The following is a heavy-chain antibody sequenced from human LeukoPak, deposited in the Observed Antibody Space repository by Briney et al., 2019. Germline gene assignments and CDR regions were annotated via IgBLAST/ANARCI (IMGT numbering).Heavy chain of an antibody. CDR1: GGSISSYSHY. CDR2: IYYAGNT. V-gene: IGHV4-39*01. D-gene: IGHD6-13*01. J-gene: IGHJ4*02. Sequence: SETLSLTCTVSGGSISSYSHYWGWNRQAPGKGLEWIGSIYYAGNTYYNPSLKSRVTIFADTSKNQFSLKLSSVTAADTAVYYCATPGIAAAGTLNWGQGILVTVSS. CDR3: ATPGIAAAGTLN.